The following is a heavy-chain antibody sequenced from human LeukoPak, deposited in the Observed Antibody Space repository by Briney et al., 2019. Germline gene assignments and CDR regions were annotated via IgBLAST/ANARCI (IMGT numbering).Heavy chain of an antibody. D-gene: IGHD1-26*01. J-gene: IGHJ4*02. CDR1: GFTFSSYW. Sequence: PGGSLRLSCAASGFTFSSYWMHWVRQAPGKGLVWVSRINGDGSITTYADSVKGRFTISRDNAKNTLYLQMNSLRAEDTAVYYCARSDGSYGYWGQGTLVTVPS. CDR3: ARSDGSYGY. V-gene: IGHV3-74*01. CDR2: INGDGSIT.